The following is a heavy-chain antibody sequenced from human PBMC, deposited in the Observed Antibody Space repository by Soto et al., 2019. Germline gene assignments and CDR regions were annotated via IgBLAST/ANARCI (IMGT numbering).Heavy chain of an antibody. J-gene: IGHJ6*02. D-gene: IGHD2-2*01. CDR2: VIPIPGTA. V-gene: IGHV1-69*06. Sequence: QVQLVQSGAEVKKPGSSVKVSCKASGGTFGSYAISWVRQAPGQGLEWMGGVIPIPGTANYAQKFQGRVTIAADKYTSTAYMELSRLRSEDTAVYYCPRSQGSSTSLEIYYYYYYGMDVWGQGTTVTVSS. CDR1: GGTFGSYA. CDR3: PRSQGSSTSLEIYYYYYYGMDV.